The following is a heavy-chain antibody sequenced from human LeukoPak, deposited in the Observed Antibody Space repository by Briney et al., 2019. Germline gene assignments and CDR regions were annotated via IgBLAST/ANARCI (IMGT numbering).Heavy chain of an antibody. Sequence: ASVKVSCKASGYTFTSYDINWVRQATGQGLEWMGWMNPNSGNTGYAQKFQGRVTMTRNTSISTAYMELSSLISEDTAVYYCARGGGAVALNNWFDPWGQGTLVTVSS. CDR2: MNPNSGNT. CDR1: GYTFTSYD. J-gene: IGHJ5*02. CDR3: ARGGGAVALNNWFDP. D-gene: IGHD6-19*01. V-gene: IGHV1-8*01.